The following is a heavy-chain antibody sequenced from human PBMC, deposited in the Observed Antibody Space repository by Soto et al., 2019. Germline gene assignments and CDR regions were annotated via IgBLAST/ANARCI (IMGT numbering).Heavy chain of an antibody. V-gene: IGHV3-7*05. CDR1: GFTFSSYW. D-gene: IGHD2-2*01. CDR3: ARQIVVVPRGYYYGMDV. CDR2: IKQDGSEK. J-gene: IGHJ6*02. Sequence: GGSLRLSCAASGFTFSSYWMSWVRQAPGKGLEWVANIKQDGSEKYYVDSVKGRFTISRDNAKNSLYLQMNSLRAEDTAVYYCARQIVVVPRGYYYGMDVWGQGTTVTVSS.